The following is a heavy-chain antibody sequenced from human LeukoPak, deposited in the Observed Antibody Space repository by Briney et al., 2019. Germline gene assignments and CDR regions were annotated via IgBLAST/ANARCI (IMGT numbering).Heavy chain of an antibody. Sequence: ASVKVSCTASGYTFTNYYIHWVRQAPGQGLECMGIINPSGGSTSYAQKFQGRVTMTRDMSTSTVYMELNSLRAEDTAVYYCAKLPRRDAFDIWGQGTMVTVSS. CDR2: INPSGGST. CDR3: AKLPRRDAFDI. J-gene: IGHJ3*02. CDR1: GYTFTNYY. V-gene: IGHV1-46*01.